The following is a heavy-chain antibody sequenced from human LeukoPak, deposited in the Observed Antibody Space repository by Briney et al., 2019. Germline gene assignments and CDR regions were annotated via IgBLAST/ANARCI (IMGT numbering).Heavy chain of an antibody. CDR3: ARDSEPDFWSGYYCLDY. J-gene: IGHJ4*02. CDR1: GFSFSSYS. Sequence: GGSLRLSCAASGFSFSSYSMNWVRQAPGKGLEWVSSISSSSSYIYYADLVKGRFTISRDNAKNSLYLQMNSLRAEDTAVYYCARDSEPDFWSGYYCLDYWGQGILVTVSS. V-gene: IGHV3-21*01. CDR2: ISSSSSYI. D-gene: IGHD3-3*01.